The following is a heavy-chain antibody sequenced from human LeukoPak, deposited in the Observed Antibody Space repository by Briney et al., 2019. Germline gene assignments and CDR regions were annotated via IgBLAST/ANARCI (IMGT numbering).Heavy chain of an antibody. CDR2: IYYSGST. Sequence: PSETLSLTCTVSGGSISSGGYYWSWIRQHPGKGLEWIGSIYYSGSTNYNPSLQGRVTISLDTSRNQFSLKLSSVTAADTAVYHCARGPPDFTIFGVATDAFDIWGQGTMVTVSS. J-gene: IGHJ3*02. CDR1: GGSISSGGYY. V-gene: IGHV4-31*03. D-gene: IGHD3-3*01. CDR3: ARGPPDFTIFGVATDAFDI.